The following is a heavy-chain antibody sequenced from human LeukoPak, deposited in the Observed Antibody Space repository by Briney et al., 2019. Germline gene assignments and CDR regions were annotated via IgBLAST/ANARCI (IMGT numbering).Heavy chain of an antibody. V-gene: IGHV3-23*01. CDR2: IKGSGGGT. CDR1: VVTFISYA. CDR3: ARVRSVGGNPHAFNI. D-gene: IGHD4-23*01. J-gene: IGHJ3*02. Sequence: GGSLRLSSAASVVTFISYAMSWVRQAPGEGLEWGSPIKGSGGGTYYVDSVKGRFTISRDNAKNSLYLQMNSLRVEDTALYYCARVRSVGGNPHAFNIWGQGTMVTVSS.